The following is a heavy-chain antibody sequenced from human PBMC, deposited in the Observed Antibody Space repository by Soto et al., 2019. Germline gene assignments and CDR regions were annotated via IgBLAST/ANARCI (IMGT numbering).Heavy chain of an antibody. J-gene: IGHJ4*02. CDR1: GGSISSYY. D-gene: IGHD6-13*01. V-gene: IGHV4-59*01. CDR3: AREDAGNSGGQDS. CDR2: IYFSGST. Sequence: PSETLSLTCTVSGGSISSYYWNWIRQPPGRGLDWIGNIYFSGSTNYNPSLKSRVTISVDTSKNQFSLKLSSVTAADTAVYYCAREDAGNSGGQDSWGQGTLVTVSS.